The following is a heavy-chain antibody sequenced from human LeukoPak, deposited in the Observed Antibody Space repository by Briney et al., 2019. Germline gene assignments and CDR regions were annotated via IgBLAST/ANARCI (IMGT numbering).Heavy chain of an antibody. CDR2: INHRGRT. V-gene: IGHV4-34*01. CDR3: ARGQYDSGGYHYGIRAFYFDY. J-gene: IGHJ4*02. CDR1: GESFSGDF. D-gene: IGHD3-22*01. Sequence: PSETLSLTCGVYGESFSGDFWTWLRQAPGRGLEWIWEINHRGRTNYSPSLTGRVTISVDTSMNQFSLQLRSVTAADTALYYCARGQYDSGGYHYGIRAFYFDYWGQGILVTVSS.